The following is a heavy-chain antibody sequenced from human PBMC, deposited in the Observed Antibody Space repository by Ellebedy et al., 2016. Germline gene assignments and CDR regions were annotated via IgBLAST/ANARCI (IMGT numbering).Heavy chain of an antibody. CDR3: AKPRDTARWNYHHFAMDV. J-gene: IGHJ6*02. CDR1: GFTFSNYA. Sequence: GESLKISCAASGFTFSNYAMHWVRQAPGRGLEWVTLISYDGSSKYYRESVRGRFTISRDNSKNTVYLQMDSLKSEDTAIYYCAKPRDTARWNYHHFAMDVWGQGTTVTVSS. V-gene: IGHV3-30*18. CDR2: ISYDGSSK. D-gene: IGHD5-18*01.